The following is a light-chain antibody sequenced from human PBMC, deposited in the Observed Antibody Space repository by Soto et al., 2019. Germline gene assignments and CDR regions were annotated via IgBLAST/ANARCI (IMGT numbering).Light chain of an antibody. CDR3: QQYNSSSHP. CDR2: DAS. Sequence: DIQMTQSPSTLSASVGDRVTITCRASQSISSWLAWYQQKPGKAPKILIYDASSLESGVPSRFSGSGSGTEFTITISSLQPDAFATYYCQQYNSSSHPFGQGTQLEIK. V-gene: IGKV1-5*01. J-gene: IGKJ1*01. CDR1: QSISSW.